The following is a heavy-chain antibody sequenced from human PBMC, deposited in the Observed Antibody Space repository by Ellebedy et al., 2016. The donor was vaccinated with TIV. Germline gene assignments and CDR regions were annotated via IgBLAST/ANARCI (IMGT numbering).Heavy chain of an antibody. CDR3: VGFGVFNL. CDR2: IKTDGSET. V-gene: IGHV3-7*01. Sequence: PGGSLRLSCAAWGFSFSNFWMSWVRQAPGKGLEWVAHIKTDGSETYYVDSVKGRFTISRENAKNALFLQMDGLRVDDSDVYYCVGFGVFNLWGQGAPVTVSS. J-gene: IGHJ5*02. D-gene: IGHD3-3*01. CDR1: GFSFSNFW.